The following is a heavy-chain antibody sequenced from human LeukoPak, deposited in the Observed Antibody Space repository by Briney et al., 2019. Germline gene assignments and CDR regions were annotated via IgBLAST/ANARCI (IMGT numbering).Heavy chain of an antibody. CDR3: ARDPDYYDSSGYYPDY. D-gene: IGHD3-22*01. J-gene: IGHJ4*02. CDR1: GLTFSSYS. CDR2: ISSSSSTI. Sequence: PGGSLRLSCAASGLTFSSYSMNWVRQAPGKGLEWVSYISSSSSTIYYADSVKGRFTISRDNAKNSLYLQMNSLGDEDTAVYYCARDPDYYDSSGYYPDYWGQGTLVTVSS. V-gene: IGHV3-48*02.